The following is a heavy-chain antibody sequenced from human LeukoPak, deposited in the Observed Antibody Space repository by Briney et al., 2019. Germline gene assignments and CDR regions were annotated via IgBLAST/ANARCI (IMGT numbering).Heavy chain of an antibody. CDR1: GFTFSSYW. CDR3: ARRGDYYYYYGVDV. D-gene: IGHD2-21*02. CDR2: INSDGSDT. J-gene: IGHJ6*02. Sequence: PGGSLRLSCAGSGFTFSSYWMHWVRQAPGKGLVLVSRINSDGSDTIYADSVKGRFTISRDNAKNTLYLQMNSLRAEDTAVYYCARRGDYYYYYGVDVWGQGTTVTVSS. V-gene: IGHV3-74*01.